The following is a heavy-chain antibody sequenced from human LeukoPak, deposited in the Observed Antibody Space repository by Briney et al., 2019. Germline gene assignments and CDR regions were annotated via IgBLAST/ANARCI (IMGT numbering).Heavy chain of an antibody. D-gene: IGHD3-10*01. V-gene: IGHV1-8*01. CDR3: ARVRRKDYGSGAYRNWFDS. CDR2: MNHNSGNT. Sequence: ASVKVSCKASGYTFTSYDINWVRQATGQGLEWMGWMNHNSGNTGYAQKFQGRITMTRNTSISTAYMELSSLRSEDTAVYYCARVRRKDYGSGAYRNWFDSWGQGTLVTVSS. J-gene: IGHJ5*01. CDR1: GYTFTSYD.